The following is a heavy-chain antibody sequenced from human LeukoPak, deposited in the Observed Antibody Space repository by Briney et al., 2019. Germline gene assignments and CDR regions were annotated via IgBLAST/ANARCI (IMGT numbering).Heavy chain of an antibody. CDR1: GYRFTGSY. Sequence: GTPVKLSCKASGYRFTGSYIHWVRQSPGQRLGWMGWFNPNNGTTNYAQKLQDRVTMTTDTSTSTAYMELSSLRYGATDAYDCARDSSVAVHSLAREMHVGGKGTAVTVS. J-gene: IGHJ6*03. D-gene: IGHD5-24*01. CDR3: ARDSSVAVHSLAREMHV. V-gene: IGHV1-18*04. CDR2: FNPNNGTT.